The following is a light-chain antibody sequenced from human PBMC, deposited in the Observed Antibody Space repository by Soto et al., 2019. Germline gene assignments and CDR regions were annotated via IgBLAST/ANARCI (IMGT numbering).Light chain of an antibody. V-gene: IGKV1-5*01. J-gene: IGKJ5*01. Sequence: DIQMTQSPSTLYASLVDRVTMTCRASQSISSWLAWYQQKPGKAPKLLIYDASSLESGVPSRFSGSGSGTEFTLTISSLQPDDFATYYCQQYNSYPITFGQGTRLEIK. CDR3: QQYNSYPIT. CDR2: DAS. CDR1: QSISSW.